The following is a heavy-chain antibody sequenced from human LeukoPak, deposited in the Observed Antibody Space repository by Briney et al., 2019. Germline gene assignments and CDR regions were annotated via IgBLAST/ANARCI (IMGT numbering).Heavy chain of an antibody. CDR3: ARTLPVADGDFYFDY. J-gene: IGHJ4*02. CDR2: IYYSGST. CDR1: GGSISSGGYY. V-gene: IGHV4-31*03. D-gene: IGHD4-17*01. Sequence: TSQTLSLTCTVSGGSISSGGYYWSWIRQHPGKGLEWMGYIYYSGSTYYNPSLKSRVTISVDTSKNQFSLKLSSVTAADTAVYYCARTLPVADGDFYFDYWGQGTLVTVSS.